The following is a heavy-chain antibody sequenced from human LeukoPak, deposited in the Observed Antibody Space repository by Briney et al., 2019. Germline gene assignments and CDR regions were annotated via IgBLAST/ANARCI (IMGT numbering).Heavy chain of an antibody. CDR3: AKLGYCSSTSCYLYYFDY. J-gene: IGHJ4*02. D-gene: IGHD2-2*01. CDR1: GFTFSSYA. Sequence: GGSLRLSCAASGFTFSSYAVSWVRQAPGKGLEWVSAISGSGGSTYYADSVKGRFTISRDNSKNTLYLQMNSLRAEDTAVYYCAKLGYCSSTSCYLYYFDYWGQGTLVTVSS. CDR2: ISGSGGST. V-gene: IGHV3-23*01.